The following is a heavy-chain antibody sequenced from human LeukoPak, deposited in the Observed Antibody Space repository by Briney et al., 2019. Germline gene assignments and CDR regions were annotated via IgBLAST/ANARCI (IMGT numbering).Heavy chain of an antibody. D-gene: IGHD3-10*01. CDR3: ARGIQRSYGSGGYSFHFDS. Sequence: PSETLSLTCTVSGGSISSGNYYWSWVRQHPGKGLEWIGYIYHSGSTHYNPSLNSRGTISPDTSKNQFSLKLSSVTAADTATYYCARGIQRSYGSGGYSFHFDSWGRGTLVTVSP. V-gene: IGHV4-31*03. CDR2: IYHSGST. CDR1: GGSISSGNYY. J-gene: IGHJ4*02.